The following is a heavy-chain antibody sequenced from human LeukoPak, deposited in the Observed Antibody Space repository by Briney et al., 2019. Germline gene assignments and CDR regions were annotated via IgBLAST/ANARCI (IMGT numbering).Heavy chain of an antibody. D-gene: IGHD3-10*01. Sequence: PSETLTLTCAVYDMSLSSYYWSWIRQPPGKGMECTGEINHSGSTNYNPSLKSRVTISVDTSKNQFSLKLSSVTAADTAVYYCARAAPLWFGDYWGQGTLVTVSS. CDR1: DMSLSSYY. J-gene: IGHJ4*02. CDR2: INHSGST. CDR3: ARAAPLWFGDY. V-gene: IGHV4-34*01.